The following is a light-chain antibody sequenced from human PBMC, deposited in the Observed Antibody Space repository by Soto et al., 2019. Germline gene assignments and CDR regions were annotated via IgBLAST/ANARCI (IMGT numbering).Light chain of an antibody. V-gene: IGLV2-14*01. Sequence: QSVLTQPPSVSGSPGQSITISCTGTSSDVGGYNYVSWYQQHPGKAPKLMIYDVSNRPSGVSNRFSGSKSGNTASLTISGLQAEDEADYYCSSYTSSSTLEGVFGTGTKVTVL. CDR1: SSDVGGYNY. CDR3: SSYTSSSTLEGV. J-gene: IGLJ1*01. CDR2: DVS.